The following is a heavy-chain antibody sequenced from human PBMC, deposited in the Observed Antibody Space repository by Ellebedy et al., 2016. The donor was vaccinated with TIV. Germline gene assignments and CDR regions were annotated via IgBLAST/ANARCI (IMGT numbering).Heavy chain of an antibody. CDR3: AKLGVQQLPRVY. J-gene: IGHJ4*02. CDR2: ISYDGSNK. V-gene: IGHV3-30*18. Sequence: PGGSLRLSCAASGFTFSSYDMRWVRQAPGKGLEWVAVISYDGSNKYYADSVKGRFTISRDNSKNTLYLQMNSLRAEDTAVYYCAKLGVQQLPRVYWGQGTLVTVSS. CDR1: GFTFSSYD. D-gene: IGHD6-13*01.